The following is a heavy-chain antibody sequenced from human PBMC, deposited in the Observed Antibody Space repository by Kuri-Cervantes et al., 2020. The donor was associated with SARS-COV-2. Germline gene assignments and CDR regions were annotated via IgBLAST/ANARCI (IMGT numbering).Heavy chain of an antibody. J-gene: IGHJ4*02. Sequence: SGPTLVKPPQTLTLTCTFSGFSITTSGMCVAWIRHPSGKALEWLASIDWDDDKYYKTSLKTRLTISKDNSKNQVVLTMTNIDPVDTATYYCVRIRAATVIADYWGQGTLVTVSS. CDR2: IDWDDDK. D-gene: IGHD4-11*01. V-gene: IGHV2-70*11. CDR3: VRIRAATVIADY. CDR1: GFSITTSGMC.